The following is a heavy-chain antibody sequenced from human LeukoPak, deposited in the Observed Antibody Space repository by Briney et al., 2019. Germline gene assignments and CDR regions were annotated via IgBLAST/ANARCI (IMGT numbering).Heavy chain of an antibody. CDR2: INHSGST. Sequence: SETLSLTCAVYGGSFSGYYWSWIRQPPGKGLEWIGEINHSGSTNYNPSLKSRVTISVDTSRNQFSLKLSSVTAADTAVYYCVRVSFGYDYVWGSYRKAPDAFDIWGQGTMVTVSS. V-gene: IGHV4-34*01. J-gene: IGHJ3*02. CDR1: GGSFSGYY. D-gene: IGHD3-16*02. CDR3: VRVSFGYDYVWGSYRKAPDAFDI.